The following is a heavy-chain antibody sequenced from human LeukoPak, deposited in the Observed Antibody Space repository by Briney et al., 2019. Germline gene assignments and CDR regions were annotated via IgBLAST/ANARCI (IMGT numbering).Heavy chain of an antibody. J-gene: IGHJ6*02. CDR1: GFTFSSYA. CDR3: AKDPLSYSSSWYENYYYYGMDV. D-gene: IGHD6-13*01. CDR2: ISDSGDST. Sequence: PGGSLRLSCAASGFTFSSYAMTWVRQAPGKGLEWVSAISDSGDSTYYADSVKGRFTISRDNSKNTLYLQMNSLRAEDTAVYYCAKDPLSYSSSWYENYYYYGMDVWGQGTTVTVSS. V-gene: IGHV3-23*01.